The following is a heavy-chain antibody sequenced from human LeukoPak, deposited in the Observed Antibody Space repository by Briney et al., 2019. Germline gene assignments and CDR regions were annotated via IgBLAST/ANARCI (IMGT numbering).Heavy chain of an antibody. CDR3: RGSAWPAKSFNN. V-gene: IGHV3-53*01. CDR1: GFTVSSNY. D-gene: IGHD6-19*01. Sequence: GGSLRLSCAASGFTVSSNYMSWVRQAPGKGLEWVSVIYSGGSTYYADSVKGRFTISRDNSKNTLYLQMNSLRAEDTAVYYCRGSAWPAKSFNNWGQAPLATVS. J-gene: IGHJ4*02. CDR2: IYSGGST.